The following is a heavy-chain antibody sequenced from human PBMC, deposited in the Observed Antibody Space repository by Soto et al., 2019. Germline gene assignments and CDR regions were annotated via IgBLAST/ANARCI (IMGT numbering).Heavy chain of an antibody. J-gene: IGHJ4*02. Sequence: GGSLRLSCAASGFSFSDFYMSWVRQAPGKGLEWLSYISSGSGSTIYYADSVKGRFTISRDNAENSLYLQMNSLGAEDTAVYYCYATAVVARDYWGQGTLVTVSS. CDR1: GFSFSDFY. V-gene: IGHV3-11*01. CDR2: ISSGSGSTI. CDR3: YATAVVARDY. D-gene: IGHD2-2*01.